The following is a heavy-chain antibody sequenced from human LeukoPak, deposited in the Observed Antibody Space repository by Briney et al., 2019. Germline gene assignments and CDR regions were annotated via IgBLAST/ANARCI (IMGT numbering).Heavy chain of an antibody. D-gene: IGHD4-17*01. CDR1: GFTFSSYW. Sequence: PGGSLRLSCAAPGFTFSSYWMSWVRQAPGKGLEWVANIKQDGSEKYYVDSVKGRFTISRDNAKNSLYLQMNSLRAEDTAVYYCARDDYGDLFDYWGQGTLVTVSS. CDR3: ARDDYGDLFDY. CDR2: IKQDGSEK. V-gene: IGHV3-7*05. J-gene: IGHJ4*02.